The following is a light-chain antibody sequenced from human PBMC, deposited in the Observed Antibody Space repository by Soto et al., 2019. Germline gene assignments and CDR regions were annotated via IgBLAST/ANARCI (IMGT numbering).Light chain of an antibody. Sequence: QSVLTQPPSVSAAPGQKVTISCSASTSKIGNNYISWYQQIPGKGPRLLIYDNSKRPSGIPDRFSGSKSGTSATLDITGLQTGDEADYYCGTWDSNVVAFVFGTGTKVTVL. CDR2: DNS. V-gene: IGLV1-51*01. CDR3: GTWDSNVVAFV. J-gene: IGLJ1*01. CDR1: TSKIGNNY.